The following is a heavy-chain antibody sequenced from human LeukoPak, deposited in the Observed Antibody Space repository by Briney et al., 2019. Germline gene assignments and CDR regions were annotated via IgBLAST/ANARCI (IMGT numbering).Heavy chain of an antibody. CDR3: ARQGRELHLFDY. Sequence: SETLSLTCTVSGGSISSYYWSWIRQPPGKGLEWIGYIYYSGSTNYNPSLKSRVTISVDTSKNQFSLKLSSVTAADTAVYYCARQGRELHLFDYWGQGTLVTVSS. J-gene: IGHJ4*02. CDR2: IYYSGST. V-gene: IGHV4-59*08. D-gene: IGHD1-26*01. CDR1: GGSISSYY.